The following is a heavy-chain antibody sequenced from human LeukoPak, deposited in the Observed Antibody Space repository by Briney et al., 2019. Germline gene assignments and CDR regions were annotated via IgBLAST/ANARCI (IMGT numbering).Heavy chain of an antibody. Sequence: GGSLRLSCAASGFTFDDYGMSWVRQAPRKGLEWVSYISSSSTIYYADSVKGRFTISRDNAKNSLYLQMNSLRAEDTAVYYCAREAHSSSWYVSAAFDIWGQGTMVTVSS. D-gene: IGHD6-13*01. CDR1: GFTFDDYG. CDR2: ISSSSTI. J-gene: IGHJ3*02. CDR3: AREAHSSSWYVSAAFDI. V-gene: IGHV3-69-1*01.